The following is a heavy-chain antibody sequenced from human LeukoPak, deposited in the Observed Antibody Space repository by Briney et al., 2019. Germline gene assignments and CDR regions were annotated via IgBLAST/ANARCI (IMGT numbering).Heavy chain of an antibody. CDR1: GFTFSSYS. Sequence: GGSLRLSCAAPGFTFSSYSMNWVRQAPGKGLEWVSSISSSSSYIYYADSVKGRFTISRDNAKNSLYLQMNSLRAEDTAVYYCARARTDSSSFAFDIWGQGTMVTVSS. CDR3: ARARTDSSSFAFDI. D-gene: IGHD6-13*01. J-gene: IGHJ3*02. V-gene: IGHV3-21*01. CDR2: ISSSSSYI.